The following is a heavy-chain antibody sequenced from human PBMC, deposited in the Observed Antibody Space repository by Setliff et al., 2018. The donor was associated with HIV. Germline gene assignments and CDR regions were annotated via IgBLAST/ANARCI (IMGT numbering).Heavy chain of an antibody. CDR1: GFTFDDYG. CDR2: INWNGGSI. Sequence: LRLSCAASGFTFDDYGMSWVRQAPGKGLEWVSGINWNGGSIAYADSVKGRFTISRDNAKNSLYLQMNSLRAEDTGFYYCARGALWFGESHDYWGQGTLVTVSS. V-gene: IGHV3-20*04. D-gene: IGHD3-10*01. CDR3: ARGALWFGESHDY. J-gene: IGHJ4*02.